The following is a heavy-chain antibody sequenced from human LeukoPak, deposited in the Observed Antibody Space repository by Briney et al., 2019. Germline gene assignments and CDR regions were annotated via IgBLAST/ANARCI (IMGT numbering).Heavy chain of an antibody. CDR2: INPNSGGT. Sequence: ASVKVSCKASGYTFTGYYMHWVRQAPGQGLEWMGRINPNSGGTNYAQKFQGRVTMTRDTSISTAYMELSRLRSDDTAVYYCARDGDIKQWLVYYFDYWGQGTLVTASS. D-gene: IGHD6-19*01. CDR1: GYTFTGYY. CDR3: ARDGDIKQWLVYYFDY. V-gene: IGHV1-2*06. J-gene: IGHJ4*02.